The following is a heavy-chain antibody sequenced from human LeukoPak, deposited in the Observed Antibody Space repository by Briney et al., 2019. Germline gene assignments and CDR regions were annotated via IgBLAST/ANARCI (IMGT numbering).Heavy chain of an antibody. J-gene: IGHJ6*03. CDR2: GYYSGST. D-gene: IGHD3-10*01. CDR1: GDSISSDY. CDR3: ARSADRVIRGAPPYYYYYVDV. V-gene: IGHV4-59*01. Sequence: SETLSLTCTVSGDSISSDYWSWIRQPPGKGLEWIGYGYYSGSTNYSPSLKSRVTISVDTSKNQFSLKLSSVTAADTAVYYCARSADRVIRGAPPYYYYYVDVWGKGTTVTVSS.